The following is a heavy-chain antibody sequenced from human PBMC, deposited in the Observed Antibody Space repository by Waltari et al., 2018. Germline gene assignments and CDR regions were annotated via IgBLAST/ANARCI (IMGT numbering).Heavy chain of an antibody. CDR3: ARGGYNWNYATDY. V-gene: IGHV3-30-3*01. CDR1: GFTFSNSA. D-gene: IGHD1-7*01. J-gene: IGHJ4*02. Sequence: QVLLVESGGGVVQPGRSLRRSCAASGFTFSNSAMNWVSQTPGKGLEWVAVISYDGSNKYYADSVKGRFTISRDKSKNTLYLQMNSLRAEDTAVYYCARGGYNWNYATDYWGQGTLVTVSS. CDR2: ISYDGSNK.